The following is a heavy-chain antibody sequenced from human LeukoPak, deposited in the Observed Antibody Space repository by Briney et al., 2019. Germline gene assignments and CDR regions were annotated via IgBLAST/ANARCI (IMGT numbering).Heavy chain of an antibody. V-gene: IGHV3-23*01. J-gene: IGHJ3*02. CDR2: ISGSGTST. CDR3: AKVGAAAWGTAFDI. D-gene: IGHD6-13*01. CDR1: GFTFSSYA. Sequence: GGSLRLSCAASGFTFSSYAMSWVRQAPGKGLEWVSGISGSGTSTYYADSVKGRFTVSRDNSKNTLYLQTHGLRAEDTAIYYCAKVGAAAWGTAFDIWGQGTLVTVSS.